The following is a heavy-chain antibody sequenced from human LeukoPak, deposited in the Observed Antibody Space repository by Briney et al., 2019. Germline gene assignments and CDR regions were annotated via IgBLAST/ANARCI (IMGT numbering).Heavy chain of an antibody. CDR1: GGSISSSSYY. CDR3: ARGTTGIGDY. V-gene: IGHV4-39*07. D-gene: IGHD1-1*01. J-gene: IGHJ4*02. CDR2: IYYSGST. Sequence: PSETLSLTCTVSGGSISSSSYYWGWIRQPPGKGLEWIGSIYYSGSTYYNPSLKSRVTISVDTSKNQFSLKLSSVTAADTAVYYCARGTTGIGDYWGQGTLVTVSS.